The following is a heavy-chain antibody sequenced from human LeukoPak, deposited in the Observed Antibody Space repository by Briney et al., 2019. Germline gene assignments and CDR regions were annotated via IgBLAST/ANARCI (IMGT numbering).Heavy chain of an antibody. J-gene: IGHJ3*02. CDR1: GGSISSSSYS. D-gene: IGHD6-19*01. V-gene: IGHV4-39*01. CDR2: IYYSGST. Sequence: SETLSLTCTVSGGSISSSSYSWGWIRQPPGKGLEWIGSIYYSGSTCYNPSLKSRVTISVDTSKNQFSLKLSSVTAADTAVYYCARQWQWLVEDAFDIWGQGTMVTVSS. CDR3: ARQWQWLVEDAFDI.